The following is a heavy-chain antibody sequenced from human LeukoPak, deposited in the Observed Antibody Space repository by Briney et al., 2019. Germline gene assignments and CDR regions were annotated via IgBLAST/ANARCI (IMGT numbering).Heavy chain of an antibody. D-gene: IGHD3-10*01. CDR1: GGSISSSNW. Sequence: SETLSLTCAVSGGSISSSNWWSWVRQPPGKGLEWIGEIYHSGSTNYNPSLKSRVTISVDKSRNQFSLKLSSVTAADTAVYYCARYYYGSGSPTHYYYYYYMDVWGKGTTVTVSS. CDR3: ARYYYGSGSPTHYYYYYYMDV. CDR2: IYHSGST. J-gene: IGHJ6*03. V-gene: IGHV4-4*02.